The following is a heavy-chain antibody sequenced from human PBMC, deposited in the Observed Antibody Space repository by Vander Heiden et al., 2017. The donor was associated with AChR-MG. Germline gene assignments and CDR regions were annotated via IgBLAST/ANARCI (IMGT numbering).Heavy chain of an antibody. D-gene: IGHD3-10*01. CDR1: AFTFGDYA. Sequence: EVELLESGGGLALPGGSLRLSCSVSAFTFGDYAMIRVRQAPEKGLEWISAISGTTTSTYYADAVKGRFIISRDNSKGVLYLQMSSLSAGDTAIYYCVKGRSSGSYFNGGYFEHWGQGTLVTVSS. V-gene: IGHV3-23*01. J-gene: IGHJ1*01. CDR3: VKGRSSGSYFNGGYFEH. CDR2: ISGTTTST.